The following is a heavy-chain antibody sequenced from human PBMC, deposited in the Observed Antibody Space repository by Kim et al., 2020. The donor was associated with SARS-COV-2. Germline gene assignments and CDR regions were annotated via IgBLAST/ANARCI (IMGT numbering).Heavy chain of an antibody. CDR2: IYHSGST. J-gene: IGHJ3*02. D-gene: IGHD3-3*01. CDR3: ARVLVSKSWYYDFWSGSLEGPPDAFDI. CDR1: GYSISSGYY. Sequence: SETLSLTCTVSGYSISSGYYWGWIRQPPGKGLEWIGSIYHSGSTYYNPSLKSRVTISVDTSKNQFSLKLSSVTAADTAVYYCARVLVSKSWYYDFWSGSLEGPPDAFDIWGQGTMVTVSS. V-gene: IGHV4-38-2*02.